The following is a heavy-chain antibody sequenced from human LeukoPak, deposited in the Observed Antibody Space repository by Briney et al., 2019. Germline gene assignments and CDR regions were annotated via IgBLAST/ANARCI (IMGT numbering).Heavy chain of an antibody. CDR2: ISGSGGST. J-gene: IGHJ5*02. CDR1: GFTFSSYA. Sequence: PGGSLRLSCAASGFTFSSYAMCWVRQAPGKGLEWVSAISGSGGSTYYADSVKGRFTISRDNSKNTLYLQMNSLRAEDTAVYYCAKGSMVRGVPINWFDPWGQGTLVTVSS. CDR3: AKGSMVRGVPINWFDP. D-gene: IGHD3-10*01. V-gene: IGHV3-23*01.